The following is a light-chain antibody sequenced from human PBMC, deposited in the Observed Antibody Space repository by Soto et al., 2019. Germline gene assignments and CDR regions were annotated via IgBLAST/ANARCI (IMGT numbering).Light chain of an antibody. Sequence: QSVLTQPPSASGTPGQRVTISCSGGRSNIGSNYVYWYHHLPGTTPKLLIYRNNQRPSGVPDQLSASKSGTSASLAISGLRSEDEALYYCATWDDSLRVVLFGGGTKLTVL. J-gene: IGLJ2*01. CDR3: ATWDDSLRVVL. CDR1: RSNIGSNY. V-gene: IGLV1-47*01. CDR2: RNN.